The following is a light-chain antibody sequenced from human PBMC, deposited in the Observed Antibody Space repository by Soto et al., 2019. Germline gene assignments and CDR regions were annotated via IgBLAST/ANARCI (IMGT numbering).Light chain of an antibody. CDR2: GAS. CDR3: QQDGSSRWT. Sequence: EIVLTQSPGTLSLSPGERATLSCRASQSVSSSYLAWYQQNRGQAPRLLIYGASSRAPGIPDRFGGSGSGTDFTLTISRLEREDVAVYYCQQDGSSRWTFGQGTKVEIK. CDR1: QSVSSSY. V-gene: IGKV3-20*01. J-gene: IGKJ1*01.